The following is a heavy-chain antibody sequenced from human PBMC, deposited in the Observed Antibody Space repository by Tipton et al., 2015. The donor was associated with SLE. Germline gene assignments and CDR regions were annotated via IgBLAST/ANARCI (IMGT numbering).Heavy chain of an antibody. CDR3: ASSTSGDSSPNAFDI. D-gene: IGHD6-19*01. Sequence: TLSLTCTVSGGSISSSSYYWGWIRQPPGKGLEWIGSIYYSGSTYYNPSLKSRVTISVDASKNQFSLKLSSVTAADTAVYYCASSTSGDSSPNAFDIWGQGTMVTVSS. J-gene: IGHJ3*02. V-gene: IGHV4-39*07. CDR1: GGSISSSSYY. CDR2: IYYSGST.